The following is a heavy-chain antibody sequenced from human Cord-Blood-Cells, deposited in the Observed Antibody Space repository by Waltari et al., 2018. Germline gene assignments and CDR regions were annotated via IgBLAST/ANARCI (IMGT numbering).Heavy chain of an antibody. D-gene: IGHD6-19*01. CDR1: GGSISSSSYY. Sequence: QLQLQESGPGLVKPSETLSLTCTVSGGSISSSSYYWVWIRQPPGKGLEWIGSIYYSGSNHYNPSLKSRVTISVDTSKNQFSLKLSSVTAADTAVYYCARRKIYSSDWYWYFDLWGRGTLVTVSS. J-gene: IGHJ2*01. CDR2: IYYSGSN. CDR3: ARRKIYSSDWYWYFDL. V-gene: IGHV4-39*01.